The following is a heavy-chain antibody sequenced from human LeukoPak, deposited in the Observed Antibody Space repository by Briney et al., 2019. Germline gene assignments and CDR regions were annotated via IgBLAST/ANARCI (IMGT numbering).Heavy chain of an antibody. J-gene: IGHJ4*02. D-gene: IGHD3-10*01. CDR1: GFTFSSYA. Sequence: GGSLRLSCAASGFTFSSYAVSWVRQAPGKGLEWVSAISGSGGSTYYADSVKGRFTISRDNSKNTLCLQMNSLRAEDTAVYYCAKGAYGSGSSLIDYWGQGTLVTVSS. CDR2: ISGSGGST. CDR3: AKGAYGSGSSLIDY. V-gene: IGHV3-23*01.